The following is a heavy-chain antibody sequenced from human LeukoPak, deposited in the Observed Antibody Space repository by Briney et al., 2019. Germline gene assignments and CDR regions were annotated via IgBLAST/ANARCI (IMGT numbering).Heavy chain of an antibody. Sequence: PSETLSLTCNVSGGSISSYYWSWIRQPPGKGLEWIGFIDSSGSTNYNPSLKSRVTISVDTSKNQFSLKLSSVTAADTAVYYCARIKVGATVDYWGQGALVTVSS. D-gene: IGHD1-26*01. CDR2: IDSSGST. CDR1: GGSISSYY. CDR3: ARIKVGATVDY. J-gene: IGHJ4*02. V-gene: IGHV4-59*01.